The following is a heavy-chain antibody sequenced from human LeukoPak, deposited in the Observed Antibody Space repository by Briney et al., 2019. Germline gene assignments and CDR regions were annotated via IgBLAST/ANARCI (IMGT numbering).Heavy chain of an antibody. Sequence: SETLSLTCTVSGASISSYYWSWIRQPPGKGLEWIGYIYYSGNTNQNPSLKSRVTIPIDTSKNQFSLRLSSVTAADTVVYYCARVRPDTWYFDLWGRGTLVTVSS. CDR3: ARVRPDTWYFDL. V-gene: IGHV4-59*01. CDR1: GASISSYY. CDR2: IYYSGNT. J-gene: IGHJ2*01.